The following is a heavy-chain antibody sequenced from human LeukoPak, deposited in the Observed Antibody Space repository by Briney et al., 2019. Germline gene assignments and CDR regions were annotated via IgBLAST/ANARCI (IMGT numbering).Heavy chain of an antibody. CDR1: GGSISSYY. Sequence: SETLSLTCTVSGGSISSYYWSWIRQPPGKGLEWIGYIYYSGSTNYNPSLKSRVTISVDTSKNQFSLRLSSVTAADTAVYYCASLSGDSNAFDIWGQGTMVTVSS. V-gene: IGHV4-59*01. CDR2: IYYSGST. J-gene: IGHJ3*02. CDR3: ASLSGDSNAFDI. D-gene: IGHD2-15*01.